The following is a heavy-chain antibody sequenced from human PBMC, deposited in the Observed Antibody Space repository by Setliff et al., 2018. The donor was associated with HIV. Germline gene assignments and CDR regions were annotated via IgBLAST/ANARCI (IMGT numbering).Heavy chain of an antibody. Sequence: PSETLSLTCGVSGDSISSSNWWNWVRQSPGKGLEWIAEIYHKGNIHYNPSLRSRVTISLDKSKSQISLNLDSVTAADTAVYYCARDRQFGRAWGFDYWGQGRPVTVSS. D-gene: IGHD7-27*01. CDR2: IYHKGNI. V-gene: IGHV4-4*02. J-gene: IGHJ4*02. CDR3: ARDRQFGRAWGFDY. CDR1: GDSISSSNW.